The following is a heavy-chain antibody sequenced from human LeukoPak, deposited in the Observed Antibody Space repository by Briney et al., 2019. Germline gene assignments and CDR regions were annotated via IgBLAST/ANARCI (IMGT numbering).Heavy chain of an antibody. CDR2: IDASGNT. V-gene: IGHV4-61*02. J-gene: IGHJ5*02. D-gene: IGHD2-2*01. Sequence: PSQTLSLTCTVSGGSISSGSYSWSWIRQPAGKGLEWIGRIDASGNTNYSPSLKSRITISIDTSKNQFSLKLSSVTAADTAVYYCASAPSVVPTPWGQGTLVTVSS. CDR3: ASAPSVVPTP. CDR1: GGSISSGSYS.